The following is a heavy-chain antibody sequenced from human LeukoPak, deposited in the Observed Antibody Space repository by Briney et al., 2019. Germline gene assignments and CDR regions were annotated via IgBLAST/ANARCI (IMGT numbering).Heavy chain of an antibody. D-gene: IGHD3-10*01. J-gene: IGHJ4*02. CDR2: ITPNSGDT. CDR1: GYTFTGYH. V-gene: IGHV1-2*02. Sequence: ASVKVSCKASGYTFTGYHIHWVRQAPGQGFEWMGRITPNSGDTNYAQNFQGRVTTTRDTSINTAYMELSRLRSDDTAVYYCARDSSWFGGSDFWGRGTLVTVSS. CDR3: ARDSSWFGGSDF.